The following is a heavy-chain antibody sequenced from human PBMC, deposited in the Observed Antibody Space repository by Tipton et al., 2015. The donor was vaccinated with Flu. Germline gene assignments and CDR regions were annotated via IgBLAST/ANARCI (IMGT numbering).Heavy chain of an antibody. CDR1: GFTFRSSA. CDR2: ISGSGGGT. D-gene: IGHD6-19*01. J-gene: IGHJ4*02. CDR3: ARDSGAAVAYSFDY. V-gene: IGHV3-23*01. Sequence: SLRLSCTAPGFTFRSSAMSWVRHTPGKGLEWVSAISGSGGGTYSSNSVKGRFTISRDNSKNTLYLQMHSLRVEDTAIYYCARDSGAAVAYSFDYWGQGAPVIVSS.